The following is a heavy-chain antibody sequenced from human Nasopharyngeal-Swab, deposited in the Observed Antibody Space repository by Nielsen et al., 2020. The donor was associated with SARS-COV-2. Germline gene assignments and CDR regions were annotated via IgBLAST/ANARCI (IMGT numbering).Heavy chain of an antibody. CDR3: ARDPNSSGGVDAFDI. CDR2: IYTSGST. J-gene: IGHJ3*02. CDR1: GGSISSGSYY. D-gene: IGHD6-19*01. V-gene: IGHV4-61*02. Sequence: SETLSLTCTVSGGSISSGSYYWSWIRQPAGKGLEWIGRIYTSGSTNYNPSLKSRVTISVDTSKNQFSLKLSSVTAADTAVYYCARDPNSSGGVDAFDIWGQGTMVTVSS.